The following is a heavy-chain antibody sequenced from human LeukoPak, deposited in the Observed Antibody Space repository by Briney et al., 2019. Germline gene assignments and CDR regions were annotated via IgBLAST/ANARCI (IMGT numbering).Heavy chain of an antibody. Sequence: GGSLRLSCAATGLTFSTYWMHWVRQAPGKGLVLVSRIKSDGSQTHYADSVKGRFTISRDNANNTLYLQMNSLRAEDTAVYYCVRGGYCTGDNCDSPRKFDYWGQGTLVTVSS. CDR1: GLTFSTYW. J-gene: IGHJ4*02. V-gene: IGHV3-74*01. CDR2: IKSDGSQT. CDR3: VRGGYCTGDNCDSPRKFDY. D-gene: IGHD2-8*02.